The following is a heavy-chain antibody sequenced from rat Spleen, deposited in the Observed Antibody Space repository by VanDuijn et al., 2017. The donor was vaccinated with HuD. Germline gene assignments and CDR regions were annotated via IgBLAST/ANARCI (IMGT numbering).Heavy chain of an antibody. V-gene: IGHV5-25*01. CDR2: ISTSGSRT. J-gene: IGHJ2*01. Sequence: EVQLVESGGGLVQPGRSLKLSCAASGFTFSNYYMAWVRQAPKKGLEWVATISTSGSRTYYPDSVKGRFTISRDNAKSSLYLQMNSLKSEDTATYYWERPVMTIAAISPFDYWGQGVMVTVSS. CDR1: GFTFSNYY. D-gene: IGHD1-2*01. CDR3: ERPVMTIAAISPFDY.